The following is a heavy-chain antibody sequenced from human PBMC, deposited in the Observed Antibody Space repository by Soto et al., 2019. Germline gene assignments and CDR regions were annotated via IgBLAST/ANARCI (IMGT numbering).Heavy chain of an antibody. Sequence: GESLKIACKGSGYTFTDYWIGWVRQLPGKGLEWMGIIYPGDSDTRYSPSFQGHVTITVDKSTSTAYLQWNTLKASDTAMYYCARHISNSRYYYYAMDVWGQGTTVTVSS. CDR3: ARHISNSRYYYYAMDV. CDR2: IYPGDSDT. J-gene: IGHJ6*02. D-gene: IGHD4-4*01. CDR1: GYTFTDYW. V-gene: IGHV5-51*01.